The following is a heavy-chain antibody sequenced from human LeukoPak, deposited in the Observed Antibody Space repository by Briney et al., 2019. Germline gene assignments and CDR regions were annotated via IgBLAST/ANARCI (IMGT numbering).Heavy chain of an antibody. V-gene: IGHV1-2*02. Sequence: ASVKVSCKASGYTFTSYHMHWVRQAPGQGLEWMGWINPNSGGTNYAQKFQGRVTMTRDTSISTAYMELSRLRSDDTAVYYCARGRDSYGLFYYYMVVWGKGTTVTVSS. CDR1: GYTFTSYH. CDR2: INPNSGGT. CDR3: ARGRDSYGLFYYYMVV. D-gene: IGHD5-18*01. J-gene: IGHJ6*03.